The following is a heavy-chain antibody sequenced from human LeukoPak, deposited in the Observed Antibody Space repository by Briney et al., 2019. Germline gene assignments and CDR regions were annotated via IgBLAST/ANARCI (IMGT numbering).Heavy chain of an antibody. CDR1: GGSISSYY. V-gene: IGHV4-59*01. CDR2: IYYSGST. Sequence: PSETLSLTCTVSGGSISSYYWSWIRQPPGKGLEWIGYIYYSGSTNYNPSLKSRVTISVDTSKNQFSLKLSSVTAADTAVYYCARANWGFGRPRNWFDPWGQGTLVTVSS. CDR3: ARANWGFGRPRNWFDP. D-gene: IGHD7-27*01. J-gene: IGHJ5*02.